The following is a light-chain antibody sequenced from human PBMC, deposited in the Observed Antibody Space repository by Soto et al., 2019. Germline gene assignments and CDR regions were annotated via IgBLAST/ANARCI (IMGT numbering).Light chain of an antibody. V-gene: IGKV3-15*01. Sequence: EIVMTQSPATLSVSPGERATLSCRASQSVSSNLAWYQQKPGQAPRLLIYGASTRATGIPARFSGSGSGTEFTLTISSLQSEDVAGYYCQQYNNWPSWTFGQGTKVEI. CDR3: QQYNNWPSWT. CDR2: GAS. CDR1: QSVSSN. J-gene: IGKJ1*01.